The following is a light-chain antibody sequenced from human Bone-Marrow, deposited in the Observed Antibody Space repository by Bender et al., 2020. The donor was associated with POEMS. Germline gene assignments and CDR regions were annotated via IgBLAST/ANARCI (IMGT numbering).Light chain of an antibody. CDR1: SSKFGSYP. Sequence: QSVLTQPPSASGTPGQRVTISCSGSSSKFGSYPVNWYQQLPGPAPKLVIFNNSQRPSGVPDRFSCSNSGTSASLAISGLLSDDEADFYCATWDDSLNGWVFGGGTKLTVL. V-gene: IGLV1-44*01. J-gene: IGLJ3*02. CDR3: ATWDDSLNGWV. CDR2: NNS.